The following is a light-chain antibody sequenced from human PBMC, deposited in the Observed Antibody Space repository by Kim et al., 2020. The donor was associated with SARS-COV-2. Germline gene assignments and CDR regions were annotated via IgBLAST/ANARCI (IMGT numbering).Light chain of an antibody. Sequence: DIQMTQSPSTLSASVGDRVTITCRASQSIRSWLAWYQQKPGRAPNLLIYKASTLEIGVPSRFSGSESGTEFTLTISSLQPDDFATYYCQQYHTYPVAFGQGTRLEI. CDR1: QSIRSW. CDR2: KAS. V-gene: IGKV1-5*03. CDR3: QQYHTYPVA. J-gene: IGKJ5*01.